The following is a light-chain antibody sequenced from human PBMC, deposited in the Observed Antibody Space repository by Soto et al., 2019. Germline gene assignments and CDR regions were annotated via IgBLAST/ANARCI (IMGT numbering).Light chain of an antibody. V-gene: IGKV1-33*01. Sequence: DIQMTQSPSSLSASVGARVTITCQASQDISNYLNWYQQKPGKAPKLLIYDASNLETGVPSRFSGSGSGTDFTFTISSLQPEDIATYYCQQYDNLPLTCGGGTKVEIQ. CDR2: DAS. CDR3: QQYDNLPLT. CDR1: QDISNY. J-gene: IGKJ4*01.